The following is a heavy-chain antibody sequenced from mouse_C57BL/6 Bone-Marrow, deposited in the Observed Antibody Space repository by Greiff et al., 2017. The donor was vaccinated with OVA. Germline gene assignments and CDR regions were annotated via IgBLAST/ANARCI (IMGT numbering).Heavy chain of an antibody. D-gene: IGHD2-5*01. J-gene: IGHJ2*01. CDR1: GYSITSGYY. CDR2: LTYDGSN. Sequence: VQLKESGPGLVKPSPSLSLTCSVTGYSITSGYYWNWIRQFPGNKLEWMGYLTYDGSNNYNPSLKNRISITRDTSKNQFFLKLNSVTTEDTATYYCASYSNFDYWGQGTTLTVSS. V-gene: IGHV3-6*01. CDR3: ASYSNFDY.